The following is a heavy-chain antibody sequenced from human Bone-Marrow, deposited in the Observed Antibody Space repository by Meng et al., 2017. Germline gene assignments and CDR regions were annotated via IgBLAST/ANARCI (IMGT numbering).Heavy chain of an antibody. CDR2: ISSSSYI. Sequence: GGSLRLSCAASGFTFSSYSMNWVRQAPGKGLEWVSSISSSSYIYYADSVKGRFTISRDNAKNSLYLQMNSLRAEDTAVYYCARDWDTDYGDYYYFDYWGQGTLVTVSS. CDR1: GFTFSSYS. CDR3: ARDWDTDYGDYYYFDY. D-gene: IGHD4-17*01. J-gene: IGHJ4*02. V-gene: IGHV3-21*01.